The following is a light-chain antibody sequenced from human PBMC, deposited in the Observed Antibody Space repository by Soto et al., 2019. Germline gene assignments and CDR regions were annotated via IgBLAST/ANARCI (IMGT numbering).Light chain of an antibody. Sequence: EIVMTQSPVTLSVSPGERATLSCRASQSVSSNLAWYQQKPGQAPILLIYGAFTRATGIPARFSGTGSVTEFTLTISSLQSEDFALYYCQQYNDWPLTFGQGTKVDI. CDR1: QSVSSN. CDR2: GAF. CDR3: QQYNDWPLT. J-gene: IGKJ1*01. V-gene: IGKV3-15*01.